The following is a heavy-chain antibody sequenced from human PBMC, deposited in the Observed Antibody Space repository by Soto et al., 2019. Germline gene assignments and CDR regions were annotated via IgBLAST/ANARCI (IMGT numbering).Heavy chain of an antibody. D-gene: IGHD4-17*01. CDR2: IYYSGST. V-gene: IGHV4-31*03. CDR3: ASVGAYGTVTISGMDV. CDR1: GGSINSGAYY. J-gene: IGHJ6*02. Sequence: QVQLQESGPGLVKPSQTLSLTCTVSGGSINSGAYYWSWIRQHPGKGLEWIGYIYYSGSTYYNPSLRSRFTISVDTSKNQFSLKLSSVTAADTAVYYCASVGAYGTVTISGMDVWGQGTTVTVSS.